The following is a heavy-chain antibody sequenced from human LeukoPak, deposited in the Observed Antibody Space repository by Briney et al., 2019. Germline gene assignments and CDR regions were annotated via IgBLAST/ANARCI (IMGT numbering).Heavy chain of an antibody. Sequence: PSETLSLTCTVSGGSISSYYWSWIRQPPGKGLEWIGYIYYSGSTNYNPSLKSRVTISVDTSKNQFSLKLSSVTAADTAVYYCAKLLWFGEWRGYYFDYWGQGTLVTVSS. CDR3: AKLLWFGEWRGYYFDY. CDR1: GGSISSYY. D-gene: IGHD3-10*01. CDR2: IYYSGST. V-gene: IGHV4-59*01. J-gene: IGHJ4*02.